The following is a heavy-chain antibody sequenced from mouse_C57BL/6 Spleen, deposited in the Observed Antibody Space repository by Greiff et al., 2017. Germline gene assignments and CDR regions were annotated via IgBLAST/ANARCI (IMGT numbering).Heavy chain of an antibody. J-gene: IGHJ2*01. V-gene: IGHV10-3*01. CDR3: VRETTVVAPGYFDY. D-gene: IGHD1-1*01. CDR1: GFTFNTYA. Sequence: EVQLVESGGGLVQPKGSLKLSCAASGFTFNTYAMHWVRQAPGKGLEWVARIRSKSSNYATYYADSVKDRFTISRDDSQSMLYLQMNNLKTEDTAMYYFVRETTVVAPGYFDYWGQGTTRTVSS. CDR2: IRSKSSNYAT.